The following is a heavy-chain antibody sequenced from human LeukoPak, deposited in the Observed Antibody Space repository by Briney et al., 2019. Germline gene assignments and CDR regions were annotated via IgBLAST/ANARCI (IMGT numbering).Heavy chain of an antibody. D-gene: IGHD6-19*01. CDR1: GYSFSSYW. CDR2: IYPADSDV. Sequence: GESLKISCKGSGYSFSSYWIGWVRQMPGKGLEWMGIIYPADSDVIYSPSFQGQVTISADKSISTTYLQWSSLKASDTAMYYCATHPYTSGWYIVDYWGQGTLVTVSS. CDR3: ATHPYTSGWYIVDY. V-gene: IGHV5-51*01. J-gene: IGHJ4*02.